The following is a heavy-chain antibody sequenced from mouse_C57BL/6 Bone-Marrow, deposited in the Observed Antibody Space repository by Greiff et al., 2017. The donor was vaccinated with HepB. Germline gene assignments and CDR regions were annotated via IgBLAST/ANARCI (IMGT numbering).Heavy chain of an antibody. D-gene: IGHD2-4*01. V-gene: IGHV2-3*01. J-gene: IGHJ3*01. CDR1: GFSLTSYG. Sequence: QVQLKESGPGLVAPSQCLSITCTASGFSLTSYGVRWVRQPPGKGLEWLGVIWGDGSTNYHSDLISRLSISKDNSKSQVFLKLNSLQTDDPATYCCSKTDDYGALFSYWVQGTLVTVSA. CDR2: IWGDGST. CDR3: SKTDDYGALFSY.